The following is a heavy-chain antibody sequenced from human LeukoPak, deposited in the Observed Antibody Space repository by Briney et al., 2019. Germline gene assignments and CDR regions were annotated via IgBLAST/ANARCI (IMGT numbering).Heavy chain of an antibody. CDR1: GGSISSGSYY. D-gene: IGHD3-10*01. V-gene: IGHV4-61*02. J-gene: IGHJ6*03. CDR2: IYTSGST. CDR3: ARDGDYYGSGGYYYYYYMDV. Sequence: SETLSLTCTVSGGSISSGSYYWSWIRQPAGKGLEWIGRIYTSGSTNYNPSLKSRVTISVDTSKNQFSLKLSSVTAADTAVYYCARDGDYYGSGGYYYYYYMDVWGKGTTVTVSS.